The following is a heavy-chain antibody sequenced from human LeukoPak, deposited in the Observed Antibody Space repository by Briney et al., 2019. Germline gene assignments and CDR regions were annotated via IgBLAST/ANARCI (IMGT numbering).Heavy chain of an antibody. CDR1: GFTFSDYY. CDR2: ISTSGSTI. J-gene: IGHJ4*02. CDR3: ARGEGSSSWYWRAHLDY. D-gene: IGHD6-13*01. Sequence: GGSLRLSCAASGFTFSDYYMSWIRQAPGKGLEWVSYISTSGSTIYYADSVKGRFTVSRDNGKNSLHLQMNSLRAEDTAVYYCARGEGSSSWYWRAHLDYWGQGTLVTVSS. V-gene: IGHV3-11*04.